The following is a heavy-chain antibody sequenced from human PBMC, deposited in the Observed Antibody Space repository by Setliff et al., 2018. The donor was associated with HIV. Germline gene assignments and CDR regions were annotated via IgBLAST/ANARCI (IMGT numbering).Heavy chain of an antibody. V-gene: IGHV4-34*01. Sequence: PSETLSLTCAVYGAPFSGFHWGWIRQPPGKGLEWIGEINHSGSTNYNPSLNSRVTISVDTSKNQFSLKMIAVTAADAAVYYCALLEVPLIVGTPPPIWGQGTLVTVSS. CDR2: INHSGST. CDR3: ALLEVPLIVGTPPPI. CDR1: GAPFSGFH. D-gene: IGHD1-26*01. J-gene: IGHJ4*02.